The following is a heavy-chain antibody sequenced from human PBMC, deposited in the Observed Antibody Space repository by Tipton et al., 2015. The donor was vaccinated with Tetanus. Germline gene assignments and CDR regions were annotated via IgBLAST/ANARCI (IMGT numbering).Heavy chain of an antibody. Sequence: AVSGFSFSDHAMHRVRQAPGKGLEWVAIISSDGSKKYYADSVKGRFTISGDNSKDTVYLQLNSLRTDDTAIYYCARQLWGYWFDPWGQGTLVIVSS. D-gene: IGHD7-27*01. CDR1: GFSFSDHA. V-gene: IGHV3-30-3*01. CDR3: ARQLWGYWFDP. J-gene: IGHJ5*02. CDR2: ISSDGSKK.